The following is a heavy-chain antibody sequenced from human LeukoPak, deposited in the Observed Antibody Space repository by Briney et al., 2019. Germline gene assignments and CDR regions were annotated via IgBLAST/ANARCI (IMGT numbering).Heavy chain of an antibody. J-gene: IGHJ4*02. CDR3: ARAAYMVRGVIITPPFDY. CDR2: ISSTGSTM. V-gene: IGHV3-48*03. Sequence: GGSLRLFCAASGFTFTGYEMNWVRQAPGKGLEWVSSISSTGSTMYYADSVKGRFTISRDNGKNSLYLQMNSLRAEDTSVYYCARAAYMVRGVIITPPFDYWGQGALVTVSS. D-gene: IGHD3-10*01. CDR1: GFTFTGYE.